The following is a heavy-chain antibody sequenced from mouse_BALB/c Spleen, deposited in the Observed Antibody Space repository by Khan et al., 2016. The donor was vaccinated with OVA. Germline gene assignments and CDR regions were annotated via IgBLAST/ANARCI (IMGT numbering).Heavy chain of an antibody. V-gene: IGHV2-6-1*01. Sequence: QVQLQQSGPGLVAPSQSLSITCTISGFSLTSYGIHWVRQPPGKGLEWLVVIWSDGSTTYNSTLKSRLSITKDNSKSQAFLKMNSLQTDDTAMYYCARQPYYHYYVMDYWGQGTSVTVSS. CDR3: ARQPYYHYYVMDY. J-gene: IGHJ4*01. CDR2: IWSDGST. D-gene: IGHD2-10*01. CDR1: GFSLTSYG.